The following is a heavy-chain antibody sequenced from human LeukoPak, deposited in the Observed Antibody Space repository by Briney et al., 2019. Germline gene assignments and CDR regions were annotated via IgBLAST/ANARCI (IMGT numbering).Heavy chain of an antibody. J-gene: IGHJ4*02. Sequence: GGSLRLSCATSGFTVSSNYVSWVRQAPGKGLEWVSVIYSGGSTYYADSVKGRFTISRDNSKNTLYLQMNSLRAEDTAVYYCATRGLLAGPFHWGQGTLVTVSS. CDR2: IYSGGST. CDR1: GFTVSSNY. D-gene: IGHD2/OR15-2a*01. CDR3: ATRGLLAGPFH. V-gene: IGHV3-66*01.